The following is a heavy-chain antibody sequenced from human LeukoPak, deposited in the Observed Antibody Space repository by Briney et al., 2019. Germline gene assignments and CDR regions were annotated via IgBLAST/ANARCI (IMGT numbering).Heavy chain of an antibody. Sequence: GGSLRLSCAASGFTFSSYGMHWVRQAPGKGLEWVAVIWHDGSNKYYADSVKGRFTISRDNSKNTLYLQMNSLRAEDTAVYYCAKDRGLSMVRGVISSQVVYYFDSWGQGTLVTVSS. CDR1: GFTFSSYG. J-gene: IGHJ4*02. CDR3: AKDRGLSMVRGVISSQVVYYFDS. V-gene: IGHV3-33*06. CDR2: IWHDGSNK. D-gene: IGHD3-10*01.